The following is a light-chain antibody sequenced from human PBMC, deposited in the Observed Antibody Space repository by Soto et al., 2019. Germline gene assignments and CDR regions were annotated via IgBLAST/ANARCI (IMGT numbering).Light chain of an antibody. V-gene: IGKV1-17*01. Sequence: DIQMTQSPYSLSAAVGDRVTIACRASQNINTYLNWYQQKPGKAPKLLIFDAASLQSGVPSRFSGSGSGTEFTLTISSLQPEDFATYYCLQHNSYPWTFGQGTKVDIK. CDR1: QNINTY. CDR3: LQHNSYPWT. CDR2: DAA. J-gene: IGKJ1*01.